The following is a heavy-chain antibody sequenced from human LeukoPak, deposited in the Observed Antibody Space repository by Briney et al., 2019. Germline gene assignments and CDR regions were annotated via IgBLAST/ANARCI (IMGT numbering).Heavy chain of an antibody. Sequence: PGRSLRLSCAASGFTFSSSAMSWVRQAPGKGLEWVSAISGSGGSTYYADSVKGRFTISRDNSKNTLYLQMNSLRAEDTAVYYCAKDRGITGTTYYYFDYWGQGTLVTVSS. CDR2: ISGSGGST. J-gene: IGHJ4*02. D-gene: IGHD1-20*01. V-gene: IGHV3-23*01. CDR1: GFTFSSSA. CDR3: AKDRGITGTTYYYFDY.